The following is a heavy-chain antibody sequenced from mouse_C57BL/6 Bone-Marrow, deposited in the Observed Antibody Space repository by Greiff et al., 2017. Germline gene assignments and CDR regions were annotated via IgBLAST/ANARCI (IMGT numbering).Heavy chain of an antibody. J-gene: IGHJ2*01. CDR2: ISSGGSYT. CDR1: GFTFSSYG. CDR3: ATPRGYY. Sequence: EVNVVESGGDLVKPGGSLKLSCAASGFTFSSYGMSWVRQTPDKRLEWVATISSGGSYTYYPDSVKGRFTISRDNAKNTLYLQMSSLKSEDTAMYYCATPRGYYWGQGITLTVSS. V-gene: IGHV5-6*01.